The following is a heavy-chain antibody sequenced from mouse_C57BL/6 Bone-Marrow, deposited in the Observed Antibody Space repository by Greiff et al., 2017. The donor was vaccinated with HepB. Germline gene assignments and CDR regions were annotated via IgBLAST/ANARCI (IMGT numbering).Heavy chain of an antibody. J-gene: IGHJ2*01. CDR3: ARSYYYGSSYYFDY. Sequence: VQLQQSGAELVRPGASVKLSCKASGYTFTDYYINWVKQRPGQGLEWIARIYPGSGNTYYNEKFKGKATLTAEKSSSTAYMQLSSLTSEDSAVYFCARSYYYGSSYYFDYWGQGTTLTVSS. CDR2: IYPGSGNT. CDR1: GYTFTDYY. D-gene: IGHD1-1*01. V-gene: IGHV1-76*01.